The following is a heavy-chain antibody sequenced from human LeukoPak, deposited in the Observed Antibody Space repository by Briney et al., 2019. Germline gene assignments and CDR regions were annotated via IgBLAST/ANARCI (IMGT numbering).Heavy chain of an antibody. CDR2: IIPIFGTA. Sequence: SVKVSCKASAGTFSSYSISWVRQAPGQGLEWMGRIIPIFGTANYAQKFQGRVTIITDESTSTAYMELSSLRSEDTAVYYCAKILGYYGSGSYYDYWGQGTLVTVSP. D-gene: IGHD3-10*01. CDR1: AGTFSSYS. CDR3: AKILGYYGSGSYYDY. J-gene: IGHJ4*02. V-gene: IGHV1-69*05.